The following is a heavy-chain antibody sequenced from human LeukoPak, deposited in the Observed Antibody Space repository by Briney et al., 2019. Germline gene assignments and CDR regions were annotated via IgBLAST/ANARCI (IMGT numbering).Heavy chain of an antibody. CDR1: GGSISSSNW. Sequence: SETLSLTCAVSGGSISSSNWWSWVRQPPGKGLEWIGEIYHSGSTNYNPSLKSRVTISVDKSKNQFSLKLSSVTAADTAVYYCARKRLGFLRIGWFDPWGQGTLVTVSS. CDR3: ARKRLGFLRIGWFDP. CDR2: IYHSGST. D-gene: IGHD3-16*01. J-gene: IGHJ5*02. V-gene: IGHV4-4*02.